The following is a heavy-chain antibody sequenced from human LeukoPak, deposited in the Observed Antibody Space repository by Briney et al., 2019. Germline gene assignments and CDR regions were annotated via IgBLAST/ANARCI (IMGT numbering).Heavy chain of an antibody. V-gene: IGHV1-18*01. Sequence: ASVKVSCKASGYTFTSYGISWVRQAPGQGLEWMGWISAYNGNTNYAQKVQGRVTMTTDTSTSTAYMELRSLRSDDTAVYYCARDLISRWELPNDAFDIWGQGTMVTVSS. D-gene: IGHD1-26*01. CDR1: GYTFTSYG. J-gene: IGHJ3*02. CDR2: ISAYNGNT. CDR3: ARDLISRWELPNDAFDI.